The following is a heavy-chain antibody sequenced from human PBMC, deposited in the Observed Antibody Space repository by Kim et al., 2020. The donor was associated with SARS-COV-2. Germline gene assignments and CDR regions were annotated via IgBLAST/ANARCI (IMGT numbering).Heavy chain of an antibody. D-gene: IGHD4-4*01. CDR3: AKRDDYSNVVYWYFDL. V-gene: IGHV3-23*01. J-gene: IGHJ2*01. Sequence: DSVRGRFTISRDNSKRMVYLQMNSLRADDTALYFCAKRDDYSNVVYWYFDLWGRGTLVTVSS.